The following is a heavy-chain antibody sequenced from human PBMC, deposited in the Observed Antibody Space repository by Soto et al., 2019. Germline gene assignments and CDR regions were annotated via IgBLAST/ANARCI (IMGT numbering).Heavy chain of an antibody. CDR1: GGSISSGGYY. CDR2: SYYSGST. D-gene: IGHD3-10*01. J-gene: IGHJ6*02. Sequence: QVQLQESGPGLVKPSQTLSLTCTVSGGSISSGGYYWSWIRQHPGKGLEWIVYSYYSGSTYYNPYLKSRVTISVDTTKNQLSLKLSSVTAADTAVYYCARAYGSGYMDVWGQGTTVTVSS. V-gene: IGHV4-31*03. CDR3: ARAYGSGYMDV.